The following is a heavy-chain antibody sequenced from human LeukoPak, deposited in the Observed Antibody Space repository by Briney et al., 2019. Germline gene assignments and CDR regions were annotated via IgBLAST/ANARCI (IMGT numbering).Heavy chain of an antibody. CDR3: AKGGGDDTYFDY. Sequence: PGRSLRLSCAASGFTFSSYGMHWVRQAPGKGLEWVAVIWDDGSNKYYADSVKGRSTISRDNSKKTLYLQMNSLRAEDTAVYYCAKGGGDDTYFDYWGQGTLVTVSS. J-gene: IGHJ4*02. V-gene: IGHV3-33*06. CDR2: IWDDGSNK. CDR1: GFTFSSYG. D-gene: IGHD2-21*02.